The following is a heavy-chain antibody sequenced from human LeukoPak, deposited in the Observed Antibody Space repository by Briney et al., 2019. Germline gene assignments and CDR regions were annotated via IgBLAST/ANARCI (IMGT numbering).Heavy chain of an antibody. CDR3: ARDLVTYYYDSSGYGGFDY. CDR1: GDSVSSNSAA. J-gene: IGHJ4*02. D-gene: IGHD3-22*01. CDR2: TYYRSKWYN. Sequence: SQTLSLTCAISGDSVSSNSAAWNWIRQSPSRGLEWLGRTYYRSKWYNDYAVSVKSRITINPDTSKNQFSLQLNSVTPEDTAVYYRARDLVTYYYDSSGYGGFDYWGQGTLVTVSS. V-gene: IGHV6-1*01.